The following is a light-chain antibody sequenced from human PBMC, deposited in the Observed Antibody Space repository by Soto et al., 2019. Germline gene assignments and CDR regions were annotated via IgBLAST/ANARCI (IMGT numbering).Light chain of an antibody. CDR1: SSDVGGSGL. J-gene: IGLJ2*01. CDR2: EGF. CDR3: CSYAGSSTFVV. Sequence: QSVLTQPASVSGSPAQSITISCTGSSSDVGGSGLVSWYQFHPGKAPKLLIFEGFKRPSGVSNRFSGSKSGNTASLTISGLQAEDEADYHCCSYAGSSTFVVFGGGTKVTVL. V-gene: IGLV2-23*03.